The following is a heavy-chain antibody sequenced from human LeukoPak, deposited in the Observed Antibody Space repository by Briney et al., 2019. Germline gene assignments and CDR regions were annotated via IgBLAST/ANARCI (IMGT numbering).Heavy chain of an antibody. D-gene: IGHD6-13*01. CDR2: IIPIFGTA. CDR1: GYTFTSYG. Sequence: SVKVSCKASGYTFTSYGISWVRQAPGQGLEWMGGIIPIFGTANYAQKFQGRVTITTGESTSTAYMELSSLRSEDTAVYYCARAIAAAAYYFDYWGQGTLVTVSS. J-gene: IGHJ4*02. CDR3: ARAIAAAAYYFDY. V-gene: IGHV1-69*05.